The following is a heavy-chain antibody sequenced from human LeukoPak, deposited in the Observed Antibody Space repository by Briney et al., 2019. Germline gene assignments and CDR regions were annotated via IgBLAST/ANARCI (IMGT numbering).Heavy chain of an antibody. CDR3: ARERGRRGSYWVDWFDP. D-gene: IGHD1-26*01. J-gene: IGHJ5*02. V-gene: IGHV1-46*01. CDR2: INPSGGSA. CDR1: GYTFTSYD. Sequence: ASVKVSCKASGYTFTSYDMNWVRQAPGQGLEWMGRINPSGGSASYAQKFQGRVTMTRDKSTSTVYMELSSLRSEDTAGYYCARERGRRGSYWVDWFDPWGQGTLVGVPS.